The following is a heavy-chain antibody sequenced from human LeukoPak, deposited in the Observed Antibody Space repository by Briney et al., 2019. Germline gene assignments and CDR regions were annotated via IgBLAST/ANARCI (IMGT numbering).Heavy chain of an antibody. CDR1: GGSISSSSYY. CDR2: IYYSGST. J-gene: IGHJ4*02. D-gene: IGHD4-11*01. V-gene: IGHV4-39*07. Sequence: NPSETLSLTCTVSGGSISSSSYYWGWIRQPPGKGLEWIGSIYYSGSTNYNPSLKSRVTISVDTSKNQFSLKLSSVTAADTAVYYCGRGRATVTTGLDYWGQGTLVTVSS. CDR3: GRGRATVTTGLDY.